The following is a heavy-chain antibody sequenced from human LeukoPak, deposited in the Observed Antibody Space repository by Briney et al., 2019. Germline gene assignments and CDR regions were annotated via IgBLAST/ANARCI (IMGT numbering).Heavy chain of an antibody. D-gene: IGHD2-2*01. CDR3: ARGGYCGSTLCYVFNAFDV. CDR1: GFTFSSHE. V-gene: IGHV3-48*03. CDR2: ISGSGSSI. J-gene: IGHJ3*01. Sequence: GGSLRLSCGASGFTFSSHEMNWVRRAPGKGLEWVSYISGSGSSICYADSVKGRFTISRDNAKKSLYLQLNSVRAEDTAAYYCARGGYCGSTLCYVFNAFDVWGQGTMVTVSS.